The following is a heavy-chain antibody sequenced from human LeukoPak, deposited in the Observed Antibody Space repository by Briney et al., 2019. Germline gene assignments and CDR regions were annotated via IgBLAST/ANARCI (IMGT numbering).Heavy chain of an antibody. CDR3: ARGPKVVAGTYPFDY. V-gene: IGHV4-4*07. CDR1: GGSISNYY. Sequence: PSETLSLTCTVSGGSISNYYWSWIRQPAGEGLEWIGRIYTSGNTNYNPSLKSRVTMSLDTSKNQFSLNLSSVTAADTAVYYCARGPKVVAGTYPFDYWGQGTLVTVSS. D-gene: IGHD6-19*01. CDR2: IYTSGNT. J-gene: IGHJ4*02.